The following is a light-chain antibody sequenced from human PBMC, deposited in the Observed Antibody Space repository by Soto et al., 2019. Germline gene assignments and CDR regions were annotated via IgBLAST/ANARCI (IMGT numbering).Light chain of an antibody. CDR2: GAS. V-gene: IGKV3-15*01. CDR1: QSVSSN. CDR3: QQYNNWSYT. Sequence: EIVMTQSPATLSVSPGERATLSCRASQSVSSNLAWYQQKPGQAPRLLIYGASTRATGIPARFSGSGSGTEFTLTISSLQSEDLAVYYCQQYNNWSYTFGHGTKLEIK. J-gene: IGKJ2*01.